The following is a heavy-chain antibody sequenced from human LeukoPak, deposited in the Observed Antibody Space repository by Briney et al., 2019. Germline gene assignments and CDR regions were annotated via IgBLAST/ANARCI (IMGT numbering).Heavy chain of an antibody. CDR2: IIPIFGTA. CDR3: AGSSGWYPTYYFDY. D-gene: IGHD6-19*01. Sequence: SVKVSCKASGGTFSSYAISWVRQAPGQGLEWMGGIIPIFGTANYAQKFQGRVTITADKSTSTAYMGLSSLRSEDTAVYYCAGSSGWYPTYYFDYWGQGTLVTVSS. J-gene: IGHJ4*02. V-gene: IGHV1-69*06. CDR1: GGTFSSYA.